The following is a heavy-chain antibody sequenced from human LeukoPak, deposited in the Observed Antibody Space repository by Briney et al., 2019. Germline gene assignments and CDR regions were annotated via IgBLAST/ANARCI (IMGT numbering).Heavy chain of an antibody. V-gene: IGHV1-46*01. CDR3: ARITSNDGFDI. CDR1: GYTFTNYY. Sequence: ASVKVSCKASGYTFTNYYMHWVRQAPGQGLEWMGIIRPSGGGTGHAQKFQGRVTMTTDTSTNTVYPELNSLRSEDTAIYYCARITSNDGFDIWGQGTMVTVSS. J-gene: IGHJ3*02. CDR2: IRPSGGGT. D-gene: IGHD1-20*01.